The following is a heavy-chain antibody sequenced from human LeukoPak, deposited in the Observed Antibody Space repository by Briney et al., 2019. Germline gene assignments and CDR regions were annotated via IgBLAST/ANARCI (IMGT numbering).Heavy chain of an antibody. CDR2: ISAYNGNT. V-gene: IGHV1-18*01. Sequence: ASVKVSCKASGYTFTSYGISWVRQAPGQGLEWMGWISAYNGNTNYAQKLQGRVTTTTDTSTSTAYMELRSLRSDDTAVYYCARSYLYDFWSGYYLRRDYYYYGMDVWGQGTTVTVSS. CDR3: ARSYLYDFWSGYYLRRDYYYYGMDV. CDR1: GYTFTSYG. J-gene: IGHJ6*02. D-gene: IGHD3-3*01.